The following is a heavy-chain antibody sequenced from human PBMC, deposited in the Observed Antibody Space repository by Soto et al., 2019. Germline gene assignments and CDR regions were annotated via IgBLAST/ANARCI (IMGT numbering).Heavy chain of an antibody. CDR1: GFTFSSYE. CDR3: ARDSLIVVVPAARRWYYYGMDV. D-gene: IGHD2-2*01. V-gene: IGHV3-48*03. CDR2: ISSSGSTI. J-gene: IGHJ6*02. Sequence: GGSLRLSCAASGFTFSSYEMNWVRQAPGKGLEWVSYISSSGSTIYYADSVKGRFTISRDNAKNSLYLQMNGLRAEDTAVYYCARDSLIVVVPAARRWYYYGMDVWGQGTTVTVSS.